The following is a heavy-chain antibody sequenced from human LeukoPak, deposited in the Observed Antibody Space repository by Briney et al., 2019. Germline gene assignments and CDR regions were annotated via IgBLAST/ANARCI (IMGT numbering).Heavy chain of an antibody. CDR3: ARQYYDSTGYYYFDY. V-gene: IGHV4-39*01. J-gene: IGHJ4*02. CDR2: MYYSGST. D-gene: IGHD3-22*01. CDR1: GGSITGSSYY. Sequence: SETLSLTCSVSGGSITGSSYYWAWIRQPPGKGLEWIGSMYYSGSTYYNSSLKSRVTISEDTSKNQFSLKLTSVTAADAAVYYCARQYYDSTGYYYFDYWGQGTLVTVSS.